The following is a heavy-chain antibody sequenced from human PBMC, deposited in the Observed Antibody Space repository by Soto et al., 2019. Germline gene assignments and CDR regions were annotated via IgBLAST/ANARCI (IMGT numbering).Heavy chain of an antibody. J-gene: IGHJ3*02. D-gene: IGHD2-15*01. CDR1: GVSIGSHF. CDR3: ARLQYTVVTALDI. V-gene: IGHV4-59*11. Sequence: QVQLQESGPRLVKPSETLSLTCSVSGVSIGSHFWSWIRQAPAKGPELVGYIYHTVTTNYNPTLKSRVTRSMDTSENQLSLQLSSVTAADTAVYYCARLQYTVVTALDIWGQGTMVTVSS. CDR2: IYHTVTT.